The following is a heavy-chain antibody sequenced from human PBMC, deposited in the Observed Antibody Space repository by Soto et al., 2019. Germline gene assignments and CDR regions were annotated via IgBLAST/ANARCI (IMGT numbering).Heavy chain of an antibody. J-gene: IGHJ6*02. V-gene: IGHV3-9*01. CDR1: GFTFDDYA. CDR2: ISWNSGSI. D-gene: IGHD4-4*01. CDR3: AKDIFSRPTVTTLNVSSYYYGMDV. Sequence: GGSLRLSCAASGFTFDDYAMHWVRQAPGKGLEWVSGISWNSGSIGYADSVKGRFTISRDNAKNSLYLQMNSLRAEDTALYYCAKDIFSRPTVTTLNVSSYYYGMDVWGQGTTVTVSS.